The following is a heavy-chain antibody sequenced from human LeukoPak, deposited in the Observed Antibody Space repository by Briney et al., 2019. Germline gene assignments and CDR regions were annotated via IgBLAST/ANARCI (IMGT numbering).Heavy chain of an antibody. D-gene: IGHD2-21*01. Sequence: TSETLSLTSTVYSASITNYYWGWTRPPPGKPLEWGGSVRFSGSSYYNPSPKSVDLTSLDTSNNQVSLRVNSVTAADTAVYYCARGYFGSRDWSSPFDVWGRGTMVTVSS. J-gene: IGHJ6*02. CDR3: ARGYFGSRDWSSPFDV. CDR1: SASITNYY. V-gene: IGHV4-59*08. CDR2: VRFSGSS.